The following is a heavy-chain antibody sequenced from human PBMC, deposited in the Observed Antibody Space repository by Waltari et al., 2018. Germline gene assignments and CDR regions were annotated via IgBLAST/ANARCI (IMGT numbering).Heavy chain of an antibody. CDR1: GYTFTGYY. V-gene: IGHV1-2*06. D-gene: IGHD3-10*01. Sequence: QVQLVQSGAEVKKPGASVKVSCKASGYTFTGYYMHWVRQAPGQGLEWMGRINPNSGGTNYAQKFQGRVTMTRDTSISTAYMELSRLGSDDTAVYYCARVELWFGESPPDYWGQGTLVTVSS. J-gene: IGHJ4*02. CDR3: ARVELWFGESPPDY. CDR2: INPNSGGT.